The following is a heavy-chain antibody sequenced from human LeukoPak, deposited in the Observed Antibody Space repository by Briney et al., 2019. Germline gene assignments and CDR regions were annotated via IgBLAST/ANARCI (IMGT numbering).Heavy chain of an antibody. CDR1: GYTFTSYG. CDR2: ISAYNGNT. V-gene: IGHV1-18*01. D-gene: IGHD2-21*01. J-gene: IGHJ6*03. Sequence: ASVKVSCKASGYTFTSYGISWVRQAPGQGLEWMGWISAYNGNTNYAQKLQGRVTMTTDTSTSTAYMELRSLRSDDTAVYYCARGVIVVVIAMNYYYMDVWGKGTTVTVSS. CDR3: ARGVIVVVIAMNYYYMDV.